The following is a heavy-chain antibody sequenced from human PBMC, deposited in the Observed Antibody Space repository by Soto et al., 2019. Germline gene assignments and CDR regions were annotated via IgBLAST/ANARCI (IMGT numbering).Heavy chain of an antibody. CDR1: GGSFSGYY. Sequence: PSETLSLTCAVYGGSFSGYYWSWIRQPPGKGLEWIGEINHSGSTNYNPSLKSRVTISVDTSKNQFSLKLSSVTAADTAVYYCARGCPSQTAMAKYYFDYWGQGTLVTAPQ. D-gene: IGHD5-18*01. V-gene: IGHV4-34*01. CDR3: ARGCPSQTAMAKYYFDY. CDR2: INHSGST. J-gene: IGHJ4*02.